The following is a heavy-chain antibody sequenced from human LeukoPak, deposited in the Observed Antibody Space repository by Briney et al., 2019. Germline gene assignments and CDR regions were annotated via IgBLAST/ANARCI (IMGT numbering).Heavy chain of an antibody. V-gene: IGHV3-74*01. Sequence: PGGSLRLSCVGSGFTFSGYAMNWVRQAPGKGLVWVSRIKSDGSSTYYADSVKGRFTISRDNAKNSLYLQMNSLRAEDSAVYYCAREGGSYHFDYWGQGTLVTVSS. CDR1: GFTFSGYA. D-gene: IGHD1-26*01. CDR2: IKSDGSST. CDR3: AREGGSYHFDY. J-gene: IGHJ4*02.